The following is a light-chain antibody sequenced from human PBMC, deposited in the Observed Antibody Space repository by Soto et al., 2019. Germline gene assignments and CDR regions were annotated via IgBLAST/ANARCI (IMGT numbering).Light chain of an antibody. Sequence: QPVLTQPPSVSGAPGQRVTISCTGSSSNIGAGFDVHWYQQLPGAAPKLLIYGNINRPSGVPDRFSGSRSATSASLAITGLQAEDEADYYCQSYDSSLSGYVFGTGTKLTVL. CDR3: QSYDSSLSGYV. J-gene: IGLJ1*01. CDR1: SSNIGAGFD. V-gene: IGLV1-40*01. CDR2: GNI.